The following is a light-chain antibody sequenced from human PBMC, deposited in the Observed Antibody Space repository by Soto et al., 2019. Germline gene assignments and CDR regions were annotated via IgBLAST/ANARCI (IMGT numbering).Light chain of an antibody. CDR3: XQGXSFPVT. J-gene: IGKJ5*01. CDR2: AAS. Sequence: DIQMTQSPSSVSASVGDRVTITCRASQGISNWLAWYQQKPGKAPKLLIYAASSLQSGVPSRFSGSGSGTDFTLTISSLQPEDXAXXXXXQGXSFPVTFGQGTRLEIK. CDR1: QGISNW. V-gene: IGKV1-12*01.